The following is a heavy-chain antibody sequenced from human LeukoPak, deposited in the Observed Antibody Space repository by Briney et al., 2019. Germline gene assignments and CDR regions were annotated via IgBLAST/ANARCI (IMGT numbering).Heavy chain of an antibody. D-gene: IGHD6-19*01. CDR2: FDPEDGET. J-gene: IGHJ4*02. CDR3: ATGGSGWENFDY. V-gene: IGHV1-24*01. Sequence: GASVNVSCTVSGYTLTELSMHWVRQAPGKGLEWMGGFDPEDGETIYAQKFQGRVTVTEDTSTDTAYMELSSLRSEDTAVYYCATGGSGWENFDYWGQGTLVTVSS. CDR1: GYTLTELS.